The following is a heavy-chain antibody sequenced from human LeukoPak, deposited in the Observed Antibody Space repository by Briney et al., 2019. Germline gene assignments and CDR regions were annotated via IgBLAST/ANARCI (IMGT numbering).Heavy chain of an antibody. D-gene: IGHD2-21*01. J-gene: IGHJ4*02. CDR2: INAGNGNT. CDR3: ARGPYYYFDY. CDR1: GYTFTGYY. Sequence: ASVKVSCKASGYTFTGYYMHWVRQAPGQRLEWMGWINAGNGNTKYSQKFQGRVTITRDTSASTAYMELSSQRSEDTAVYYCARGPYYYFDYWGQGTLVTVSS. V-gene: IGHV1-3*01.